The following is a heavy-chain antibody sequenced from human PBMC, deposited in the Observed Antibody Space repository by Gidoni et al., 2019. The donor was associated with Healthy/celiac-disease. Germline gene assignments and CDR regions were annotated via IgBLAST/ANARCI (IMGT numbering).Heavy chain of an antibody. Sequence: EVPLVESGGGLVPPGGSLSLSCAASGFTFSSHSMNWVRQAPGKGLEGVSYISSSSSTIDYADSVKGRFTISRDNAKNSLYLQMNSLRAEDTAVYYCARGREGYFDYWGQGTLVTVSS. V-gene: IGHV3-48*04. CDR1: GFTFSSHS. J-gene: IGHJ4*02. CDR3: ARGREGYFDY. D-gene: IGHD1-26*01. CDR2: ISSSSSTI.